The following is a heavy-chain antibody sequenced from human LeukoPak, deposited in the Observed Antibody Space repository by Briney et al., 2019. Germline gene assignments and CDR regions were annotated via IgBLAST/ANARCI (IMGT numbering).Heavy chain of an antibody. Sequence: ASVKVSCKASGYTFTDYYMQWVRQAPGQGLEWMGWINPNSGGTNYAQKFQGRVTMTRDTSISTAYMELSRLRSDDTAVYYCAKNLRPTTYYYDSSGYYYYYYYMDVWGKGTTVTVSS. D-gene: IGHD3-22*01. CDR3: AKNLRPTTYYYDSSGYYYYYYYMDV. J-gene: IGHJ6*03. CDR1: GYTFTDYY. CDR2: INPNSGGT. V-gene: IGHV1-2*02.